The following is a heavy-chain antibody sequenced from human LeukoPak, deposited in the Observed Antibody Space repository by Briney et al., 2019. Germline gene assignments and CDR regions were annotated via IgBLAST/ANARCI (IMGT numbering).Heavy chain of an antibody. CDR2: IYPGDSDT. D-gene: IGHD3-3*01. V-gene: IGHV5-51*01. Sequence: GESLKISCKGSGYSFTSYWIGWVRQMPGKGLEWIGIIYPGDSDTRYSPSFQGQVTISADKSISTAYLQWSSLKASDTAMYYCARLGSYDFWSGYPSGFDYWGQGTLVTVSS. J-gene: IGHJ4*02. CDR3: ARLGSYDFWSGYPSGFDY. CDR1: GYSFTSYW.